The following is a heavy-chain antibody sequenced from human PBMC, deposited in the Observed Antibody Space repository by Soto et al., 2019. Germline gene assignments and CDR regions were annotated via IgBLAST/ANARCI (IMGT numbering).Heavy chain of an antibody. Sequence: GASVKVSCKASGYTFTSYYMHWVRQAPGQGLEWMGIINPSGGSTSYAQKFQGRVTMTRDTSTSTVYMELSSLRSEDTAVYYCARPGRAVAGRYYYYGMDVWGQGTTVTVSS. CDR3: ARPGRAVAGRYYYYGMDV. V-gene: IGHV1-46*01. CDR2: INPSGGST. CDR1: GYTFTSYY. D-gene: IGHD6-19*01. J-gene: IGHJ6*02.